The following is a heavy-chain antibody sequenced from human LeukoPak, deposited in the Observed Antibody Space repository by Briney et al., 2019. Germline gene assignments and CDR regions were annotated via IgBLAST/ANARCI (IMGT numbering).Heavy chain of an antibody. CDR1: GFTFSSYW. Sequence: PGGSLRLSCAASGFTFSSYWMSWVRQAPGKGLEWVANIKQDGSEKYYVDSVKGRFTISRDNAKNSLYLQMSSLRAEDTAVYYCARESLLWFGELWGGFDPWGQGTLVTVSS. CDR3: ARESLLWFGELWGGFDP. CDR2: IKQDGSEK. D-gene: IGHD3-10*01. J-gene: IGHJ5*02. V-gene: IGHV3-7*03.